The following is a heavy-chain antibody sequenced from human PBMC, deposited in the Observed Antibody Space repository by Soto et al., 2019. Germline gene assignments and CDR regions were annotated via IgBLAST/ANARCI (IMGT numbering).Heavy chain of an antibody. Sequence: QITLKESGPTLVKPTQTLTLTCTFSGFSLSTSGVGVGWIRQPPGKALEWLALIYWDDDKRYSPSLKSRLTTTKDTAKNQVVLTMTNMDPVDTSTYYCAHRPRITMVREDWFDPWGQGTLVTVSS. V-gene: IGHV2-5*02. J-gene: IGHJ5*02. D-gene: IGHD3-10*01. CDR2: IYWDDDK. CDR1: GFSLSTSGVG. CDR3: AHRPRITMVREDWFDP.